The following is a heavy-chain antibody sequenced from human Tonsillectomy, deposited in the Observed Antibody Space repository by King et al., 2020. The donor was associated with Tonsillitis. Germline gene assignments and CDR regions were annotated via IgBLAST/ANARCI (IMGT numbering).Heavy chain of an antibody. CDR3: AGGGPGDAFDI. CDR2: IYQSGTT. Sequence: QLQLQESGSGLVKPSQTLSLSCTVSGDSISSGGYSWSWIRQTPGKGLEWIGYIYQSGTTNYNPSLKSRVTISADKSNNQFSLRLSSVTAADTAVYYCAGGGPGDAFDIWGQGTMVTVSS. CDR1: GDSISSGGYS. D-gene: IGHD2-15*01. V-gene: IGHV4-30-2*01. J-gene: IGHJ3*02.